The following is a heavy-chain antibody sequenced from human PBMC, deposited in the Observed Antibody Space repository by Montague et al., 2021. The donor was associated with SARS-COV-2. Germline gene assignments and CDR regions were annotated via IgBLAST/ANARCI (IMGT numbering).Heavy chain of an antibody. CDR2: IYWYDEG. Sequence: PALGKPTQTLTLTCTFSGSSRDTSGEAVGWIRQPPGKALEWLAVIYWYDEGRYSPSLKSRLTIRKGTSKNQVVLTMTNMDPVDTATYFCGQFLHRGSPNWYFDFWGRGTLVTVSS. CDR3: GQFLHRGSPNWYFDF. J-gene: IGHJ2*01. D-gene: IGHD3-3*01. V-gene: IGHV2-5*01. CDR1: GSSRDTSGEA.